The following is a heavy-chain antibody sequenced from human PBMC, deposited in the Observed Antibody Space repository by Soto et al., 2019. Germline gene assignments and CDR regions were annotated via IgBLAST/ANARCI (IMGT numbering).Heavy chain of an antibody. CDR2: ISGSGTST. CDR3: AKDRVESGLGEIDY. Sequence: EVQLLESGGGLVQPGGSLRLSCAASRITFSNYGMSWVRQAPGKGLEWVSAISGSGTSTYYADSVKGRFTISRDNSKNTLYLQMNNLRAEDTALYYCAKDRVESGLGEIDYWGQGTLVTVSS. J-gene: IGHJ4*02. V-gene: IGHV3-23*01. D-gene: IGHD3-16*01. CDR1: RITFSNYG.